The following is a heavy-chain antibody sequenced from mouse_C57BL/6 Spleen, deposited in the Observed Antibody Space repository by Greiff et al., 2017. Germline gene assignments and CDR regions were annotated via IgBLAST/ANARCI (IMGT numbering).Heavy chain of an antibody. J-gene: IGHJ3*01. Sequence: VMLVESGPGLVQPSQSLSITCTVSGFSLTSYGVHWVRQSPGKGLEWLGVIWSGGSTDYNAAFISRLSISKDNSKSQVFFKMNSLQADDTAIYYCALDYGSSQSFAYWGQGTLVTVSA. CDR3: ALDYGSSQSFAY. V-gene: IGHV2-2*01. CDR1: GFSLTSYG. D-gene: IGHD1-1*01. CDR2: IWSGGST.